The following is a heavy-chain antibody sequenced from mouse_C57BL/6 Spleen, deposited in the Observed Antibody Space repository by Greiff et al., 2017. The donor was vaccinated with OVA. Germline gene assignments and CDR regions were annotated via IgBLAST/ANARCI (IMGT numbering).Heavy chain of an antibody. V-gene: IGHV3-6*01. CDR2: ISYDGSN. D-gene: IGHD2-4*01. J-gene: IGHJ3*01. Sequence: EVKLMESGPGLVKPSQSLSLTCSVTGYSITSGYYWNWIRQFPGNKLEWMGYISYDGSNNYNPSLKNRISITRDTSKNQFFLKLNSVTTEDTATYYCASSYDYAFAYWGQGTLVTVSA. CDR3: ASSYDYAFAY. CDR1: GYSITSGYY.